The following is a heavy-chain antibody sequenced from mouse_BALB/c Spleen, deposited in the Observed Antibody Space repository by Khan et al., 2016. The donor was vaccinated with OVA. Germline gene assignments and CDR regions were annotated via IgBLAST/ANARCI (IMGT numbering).Heavy chain of an antibody. CDR2: IIPSTVYT. D-gene: IGHD1-1*01. Sequence: QVQLQQSGAELAKPGASVKMSCKASGYTFTSYTMHWVKQRPGQGLEWIGYIIPSTVYTNYNQKFKDQATLTADKSSSTAYMQLSSLTSEDSAVXYWARDVNHYGSRGAMDNWGQGRSVTVSS. CDR3: ARDVNHYGSRGAMDN. J-gene: IGHJ4*01. CDR1: GYTFTSYT. V-gene: IGHV1-4*01.